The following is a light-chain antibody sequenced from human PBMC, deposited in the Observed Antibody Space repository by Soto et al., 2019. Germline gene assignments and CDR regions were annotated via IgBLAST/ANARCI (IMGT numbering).Light chain of an antibody. CDR3: QQYHYRAPVT. CDR2: AVS. CDR1: QSVSSD. Sequence: EIVMTQSPATLSVSPGERATLSCRASQSVSSDLAWYQQKPGQPPRLLIYAVSTRATGIPARFSGSGSGTEFTLSISSLQSEDSAVYYCQQYHYRAPVTFGGGTKVDI. J-gene: IGKJ4*01. V-gene: IGKV3-15*01.